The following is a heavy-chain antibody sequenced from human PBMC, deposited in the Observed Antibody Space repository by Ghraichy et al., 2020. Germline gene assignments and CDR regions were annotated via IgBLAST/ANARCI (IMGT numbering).Heavy chain of an antibody. CDR2: IYSGGST. V-gene: IGHV3-53*01. CDR3: ASHSGYGPYGMDV. CDR1: GFTVSSNY. D-gene: IGHD5-12*01. Sequence: GESLNISCAASGFTVSSNYMSWVRQAPGKGLEWVSVIYSGGSTYYADSVKGRFTISRDNSKNTLYLQMNSLRAEDTAVYYCASHSGYGPYGMDVWGQGTTVTVSS. J-gene: IGHJ6*02.